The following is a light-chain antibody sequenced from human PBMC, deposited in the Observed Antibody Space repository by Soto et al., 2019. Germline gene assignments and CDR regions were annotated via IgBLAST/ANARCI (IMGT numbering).Light chain of an antibody. CDR2: GAS. Sequence: EIVLTQSPGTLSLSPGERATLSCRASQSVSSSYLAWYQQKPGQAPRLLIYGASSRATGIPDRFSGSGSGTDFTLTISRLETEDFAVYYCQQYGSSHLTFGGGPKVEIK. V-gene: IGKV3-20*01. CDR1: QSVSSSY. CDR3: QQYGSSHLT. J-gene: IGKJ4*01.